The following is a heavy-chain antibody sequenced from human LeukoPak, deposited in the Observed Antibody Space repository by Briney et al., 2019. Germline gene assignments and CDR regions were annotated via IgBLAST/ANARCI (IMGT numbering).Heavy chain of an antibody. CDR1: GGTFSGYA. CDR2: IIPIFGTA. J-gene: IGHJ6*03. D-gene: IGHD3-9*01. CDR3: ARSPGPGNGISYYYYMDV. V-gene: IGHV1-69*05. Sequence: SVKVSCKASGGTFSGYAISWVRQAPGQGLEWMGGIIPIFGTANYAQKFQGRVTITTDESTSTAYMELSSLRSEDTAVYYCARSPGPGNGISYYYYMDVWGKGTTVTVSS.